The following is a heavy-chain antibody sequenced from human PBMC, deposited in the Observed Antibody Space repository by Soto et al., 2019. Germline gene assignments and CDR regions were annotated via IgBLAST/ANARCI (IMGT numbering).Heavy chain of an antibody. Sequence: ESLKISCKGSGDSCISYWIGWVRQIPGKGLEWMGIIYPGDSDTRYSPSFQGQVTISADKSISTAYLQWSSLKASDTAMYYCARRYCSGGSCAYYFDYWGQGTLVTVSS. J-gene: IGHJ4*02. CDR1: GDSCISYW. CDR2: IYPGDSDT. V-gene: IGHV5-51*01. D-gene: IGHD2-15*01. CDR3: ARRYCSGGSCAYYFDY.